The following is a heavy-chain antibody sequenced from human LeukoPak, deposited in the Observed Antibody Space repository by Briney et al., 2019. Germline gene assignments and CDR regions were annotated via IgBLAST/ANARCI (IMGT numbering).Heavy chain of an antibody. CDR3: ARVEAYYYGSGSWFDP. J-gene: IGHJ5*02. CDR1: GFTFSSYW. V-gene: IGHV3-7*03. CDR2: IKQDGSEK. Sequence: PGGSLRLSCAASGFTFSSYWMSWVRQAPGKGLEWVANIKQDGSEKYYVDSVKGRFTISRDNPKNSLYLQMNSLRAEDTAVYYCARVEAYYYGSGSWFDPWGQGTLVTVSS. D-gene: IGHD3-10*01.